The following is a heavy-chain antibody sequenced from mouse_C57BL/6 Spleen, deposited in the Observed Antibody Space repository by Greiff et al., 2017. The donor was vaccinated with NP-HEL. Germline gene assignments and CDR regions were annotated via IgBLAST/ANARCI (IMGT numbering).Heavy chain of an antibody. CDR3: ARDPLPGGNHLFAY. Sequence: EVQVVESGGGLVKPGGSQKLSCAASGFTFSSYAMSWVRQTPEKRLEWVATISDGGSYTYYPDNVKGRFTISRDNAKNNLYLQMSHLKSEDTAMYYCARDPLPGGNHLFAYWGQGTLVTVSA. CDR2: ISDGGSYT. D-gene: IGHD1-1*02. V-gene: IGHV5-4*01. J-gene: IGHJ3*01. CDR1: GFTFSSYA.